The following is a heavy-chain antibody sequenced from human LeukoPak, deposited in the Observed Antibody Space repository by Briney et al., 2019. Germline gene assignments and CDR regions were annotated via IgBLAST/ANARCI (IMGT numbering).Heavy chain of an antibody. V-gene: IGHV3-30*18. CDR1: GITFSSYG. J-gene: IGHJ5*02. Sequence: GGSLRLSCAASGITFSSYGMHWVRQAPGKGLEWVAVISYDGSNKYYADSVKGRFTISRDNSKNTLYLQMNSLRAEDTAVYYCAKEEWFGELLVGAGSWGQGTLVTVSS. D-gene: IGHD3-10*01. CDR3: AKEEWFGELLVGAGS. CDR2: ISYDGSNK.